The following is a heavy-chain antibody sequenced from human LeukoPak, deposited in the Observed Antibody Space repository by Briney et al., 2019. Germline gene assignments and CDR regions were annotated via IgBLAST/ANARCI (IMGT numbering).Heavy chain of an antibody. CDR2: IYYSGSS. V-gene: IGHV4-39*01. CDR1: GGSISTGSSNY. CDR3: ARLNRIQYCGGDCYPY. Sequence: PSESLSLTCTVSGGSISTGSSNYLGWIRQPPGKGLAWIASIYYSGSSYYNPSLKSRVTMPVDTSKNQFSLKLSSVTAADTAVYYCARLNRIQYCGGDCYPYWGQGNLVTVSS. J-gene: IGHJ4*02. D-gene: IGHD2-21*02.